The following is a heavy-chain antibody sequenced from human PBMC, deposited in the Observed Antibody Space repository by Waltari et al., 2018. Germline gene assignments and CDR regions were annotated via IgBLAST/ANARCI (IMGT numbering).Heavy chain of an antibody. V-gene: IGHV4-39*01. CDR1: GGSIRRSSYY. CDR3: ARVIDY. CDR2: IYYSGST. J-gene: IGHJ4*02. Sequence: QLQLQESGPGLVKPSETLSLTCTVSGGSIRRSSYYLGWIRQPPGKGLEWIGSIYYSGSTYYNPALKSRVTISVDTSKNQFSLKLSSVTAADTAVYYCARVIDYWGQGTLVTVSS.